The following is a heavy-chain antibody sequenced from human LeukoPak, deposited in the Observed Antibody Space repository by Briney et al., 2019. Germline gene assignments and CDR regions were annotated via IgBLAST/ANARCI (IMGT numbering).Heavy chain of an antibody. D-gene: IGHD3-10*01. J-gene: IGHJ4*02. Sequence: GGSLRLSCAASGFTVSSNYMSWVRQAPGKGLEWVSVIYSGGSTYYADSVKGRFTISRDNSKNTLYLQMNSLRAGDTAVYYCARAPYYYGSGSYYNVVGPFDYWGQGTLVTVSS. V-gene: IGHV3-66*01. CDR1: GFTVSSNY. CDR3: ARAPYYYGSGSYYNVVGPFDY. CDR2: IYSGGST.